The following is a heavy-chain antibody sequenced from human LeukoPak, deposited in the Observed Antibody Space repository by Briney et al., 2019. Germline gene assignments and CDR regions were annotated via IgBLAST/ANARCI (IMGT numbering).Heavy chain of an antibody. CDR2: INHSGST. CDR1: GGSFSGYY. V-gene: IGHV4-34*01. J-gene: IGHJ3*02. Sequence: SETLSLTCAVYGGSFSGYYWSWIRQPPGKGLEWIGEINHSGSTNYSPSPKSRVTIPVDTSKNQFSLKLSSVTAADTAVYYCARRGYGGNDKSFAFDIWGQGTMVTVSS. CDR3: ARRGYGGNDKSFAFDI. D-gene: IGHD4-23*01.